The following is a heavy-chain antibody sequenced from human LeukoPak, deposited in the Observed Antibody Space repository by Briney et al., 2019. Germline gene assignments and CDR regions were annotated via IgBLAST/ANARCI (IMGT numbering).Heavy chain of an antibody. V-gene: IGHV3-72*01. CDR3: DRDGQEGDNSAFDI. CDR2: TRDKARGYRT. D-gene: IGHD3-22*01. CDR1: GVTLSDHH. J-gene: IGHJ3*02. Sequence: GGSLRLSCAASGVTLSDHHMDWVRQAPGKGLEWVGRTRDKARGYRTEYAASVKDRFTISRDDSKTLVYLQMNSLKIEDTAVYYCDRDGQEGDNSAFDIWGQGTVVTVYS.